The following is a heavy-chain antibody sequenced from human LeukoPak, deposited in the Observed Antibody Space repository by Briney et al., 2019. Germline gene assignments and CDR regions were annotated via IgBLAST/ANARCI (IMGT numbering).Heavy chain of an antibody. Sequence: QPGGSLRLSCAASGFTFSNYAMNWVRQAPGKGLEWVAVISYDESDKYYADSVKGRFTISRDNSKNTLYLQMNSLRPEDTAVYYCAKGVVAATNAAYYGMDVWGQGTTVTVSS. CDR1: GFTFSNYA. CDR2: ISYDESDK. CDR3: AKGVVAATNAAYYGMDV. D-gene: IGHD2-15*01. J-gene: IGHJ6*02. V-gene: IGHV3-30*18.